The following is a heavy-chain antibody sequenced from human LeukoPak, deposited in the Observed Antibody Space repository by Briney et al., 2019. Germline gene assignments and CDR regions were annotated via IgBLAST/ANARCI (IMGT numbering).Heavy chain of an antibody. Sequence: GASVKVSCKASGYTFTSYDINWVRQATGQGLEWMGWMNPNSGNTGYAQKFQGRVTMTRNTSISTAYMELSSLRSEDTAVYYCARGGGYDYVWGSYRYKYWFDLWGQGTLVTVSS. V-gene: IGHV1-8*01. CDR3: ARGGGYDYVWGSYRYKYWFDL. CDR1: GYTFTSYD. CDR2: MNPNSGNT. J-gene: IGHJ5*02. D-gene: IGHD3-16*02.